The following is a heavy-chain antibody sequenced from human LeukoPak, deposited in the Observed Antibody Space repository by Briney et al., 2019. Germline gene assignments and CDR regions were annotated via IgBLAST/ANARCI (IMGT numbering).Heavy chain of an antibody. CDR2: ISGSGGST. D-gene: IGHD3/OR15-3a*01. V-gene: IGHV3-23*01. CDR1: GFTVSSYA. J-gene: IGHJ4*02. Sequence: PGGSLRRACAAAGFTVSSYARGSVRQAPGKVAEWVSAISGSGGSTYSADSVKGRFTISGDNSKNTLYLQMNSLRAEDTAVYYCAKDGTGFDYWGQGTLVTVSS. CDR3: AKDGTGFDY.